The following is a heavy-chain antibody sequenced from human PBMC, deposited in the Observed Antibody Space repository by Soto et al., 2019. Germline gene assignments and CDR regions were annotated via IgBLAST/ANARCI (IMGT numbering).Heavy chain of an antibody. CDR1: GGSISRGGYY. Sequence: QVQLQESGPGLVKPSQTLSLTCTVSGGSISRGGYYWRWIRQHPGKGLEWIGYLYYSGSTYYNPSLKSRVTTSADTSKNHFSRKLGSVSAANTAVYYCAGYAVYGDYVASGFDPCGQETLVTVSS. CDR2: LYYSGST. CDR3: AGYAVYGDYVASGFDP. J-gene: IGHJ5*02. D-gene: IGHD4-17*01. V-gene: IGHV4-31*03.